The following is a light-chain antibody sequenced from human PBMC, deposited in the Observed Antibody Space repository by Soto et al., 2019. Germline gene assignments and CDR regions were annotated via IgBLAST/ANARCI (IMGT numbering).Light chain of an antibody. J-gene: IGKJ4*01. CDR3: QQFSDYPLT. V-gene: IGKV1D-13*01. Sequence: AIPLTQSPSSLSASVGDRVTITCRSSQNINTAVAWFQQKPGTPPRFLIYDASTLENGVPTSFSGGGSGTEFTLTISSLQPEDFATYYCQQFSDYPLTFGGGTKVEIK. CDR1: QNINTA. CDR2: DAS.